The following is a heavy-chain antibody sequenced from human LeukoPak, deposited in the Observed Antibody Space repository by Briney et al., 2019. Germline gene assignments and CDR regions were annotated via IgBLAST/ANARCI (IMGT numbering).Heavy chain of an antibody. D-gene: IGHD6-19*01. CDR1: GFTFSSYA. CDR3: AKSEALAMYSSGWYPLDY. CDR2: ISYDGSNK. V-gene: IGHV3-30-3*02. Sequence: GGSLRLSCAASGFTFSSYAMHWVRQAPGKGLEWVAVISYDGSNKYYADSVKGRFTISRDNSKNTLYLQMNSLRAEDTAVYYCAKSEALAMYSSGWYPLDYWGQGTLVTVSS. J-gene: IGHJ4*02.